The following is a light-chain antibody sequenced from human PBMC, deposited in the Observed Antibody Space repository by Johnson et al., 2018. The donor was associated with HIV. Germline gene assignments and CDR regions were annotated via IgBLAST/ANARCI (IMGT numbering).Light chain of an antibody. CDR2: DNN. CDR1: SSNIGNNY. CDR3: GTWDTRPSGGGV. V-gene: IGLV1-51*01. Sequence: QSVLTQPPSVSAAPGQKVTISCSGSSSNIGNNYVSWYQQLPGRAPKLLIYDNNKRPSGIPDRFSGSKSGPLATLDITGLQTGDEADYYCGTWDTRPSGGGVFGTGTKVTVL. J-gene: IGLJ1*01.